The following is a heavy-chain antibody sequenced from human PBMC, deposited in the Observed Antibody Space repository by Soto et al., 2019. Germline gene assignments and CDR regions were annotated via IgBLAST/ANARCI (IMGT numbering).Heavy chain of an antibody. J-gene: IGHJ6*02. D-gene: IGHD3-3*01. CDR3: ARGEGYYDFWSGSMDV. Sequence: PSETLSLTCTVSGGSISSGDYYWSWIRQPPGKGLEWIGYIHYSGSTYYNPSLKSRVTISVDTSKNQFSLKLSSVAAADTAVYYCARGEGYYDFWSGSMDVWGQGTTVTVSS. V-gene: IGHV4-30-4*01. CDR1: GGSISSGDYY. CDR2: IHYSGST.